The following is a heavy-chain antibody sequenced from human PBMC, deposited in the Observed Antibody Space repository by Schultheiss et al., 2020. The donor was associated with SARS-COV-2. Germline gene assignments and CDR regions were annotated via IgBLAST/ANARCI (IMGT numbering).Heavy chain of an antibody. D-gene: IGHD3-3*01. CDR1: GFTFSDYY. Sequence: GGSLRLSCAASGFTFSDYYMSWIRQAPGKGLEWVSYISSSGSITYYADSVKGRFTISRDNSKNTLYLQMNSLRAEDTAVYYCARALQVFGVVTTFDYWGQGTLVTVSS. CDR3: ARALQVFGVVTTFDY. V-gene: IGHV3-11*01. J-gene: IGHJ4*02. CDR2: ISSSGSIT.